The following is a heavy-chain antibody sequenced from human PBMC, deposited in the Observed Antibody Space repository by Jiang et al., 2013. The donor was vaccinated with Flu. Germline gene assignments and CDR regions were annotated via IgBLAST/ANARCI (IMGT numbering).Heavy chain of an antibody. CDR3: ARVHSGYPGIY. V-gene: IGHV4-38-2*02. CDR2: IYYTGTT. CDR1: NYSISSGYY. Sequence: LLKPSETLSLTCSVSNYSISSGYYWGWIRQPPGKGLEWIGSIYYTGTTYYNPSLNSRVTISVDTSNNQFSLKLTSVTAADTAVYYCARVHSGYPGIYWGQGTLVTVSS. J-gene: IGHJ4*02. D-gene: IGHD5-12*01.